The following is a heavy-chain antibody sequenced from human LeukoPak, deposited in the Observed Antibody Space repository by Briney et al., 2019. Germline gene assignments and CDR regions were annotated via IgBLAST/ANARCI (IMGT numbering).Heavy chain of an antibody. V-gene: IGHV3-53*01. Sequence: GGSLRLSCAASGFTVSSNYMSWVRQAPGKGLEWVSVIYSDGSAYSADSVRGRFTISRDNSKNTLYLQMNNLRAEDTAVYYCARESPSAGFDYWGQGTLVTVSP. D-gene: IGHD6-13*01. J-gene: IGHJ4*02. CDR1: GFTVSSNY. CDR2: IYSDGSA. CDR3: ARESPSAGFDY.